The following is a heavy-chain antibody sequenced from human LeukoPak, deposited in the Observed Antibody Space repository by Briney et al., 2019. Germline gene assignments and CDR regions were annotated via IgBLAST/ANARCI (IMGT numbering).Heavy chain of an antibody. D-gene: IGHD3-3*01. CDR1: GYTFTGYY. Sequence: ASVKVSCKASGYTFTGYYMHWVRQAPGQGLEWMGWINPNSGGTNYAQKFQGRVTMTRDTSISTAYMELSRLRSDDTAVYYCARVDHDFWSGYFYYMDVWGKGTTVTVSS. V-gene: IGHV1-2*02. CDR3: ARVDHDFWSGYFYYMDV. CDR2: INPNSGGT. J-gene: IGHJ6*03.